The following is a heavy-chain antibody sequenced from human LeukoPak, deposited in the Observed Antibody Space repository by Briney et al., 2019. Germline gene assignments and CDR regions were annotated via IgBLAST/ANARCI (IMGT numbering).Heavy chain of an antibody. D-gene: IGHD5-18*01. V-gene: IGHV3-23*01. J-gene: IGHJ4*02. CDR1: GFTFSSYG. Sequence: GGSLRLSCAASGFTFSSYGMSWVRQAPGKGLEWVSTIIISGSSTYYADSVKGRSTISRDNSKNTLYLQMSSLRAEDTAVYFCATKTAFDYWGQGTLVAVSS. CDR2: IIISGSST. CDR3: ATKTAFDY.